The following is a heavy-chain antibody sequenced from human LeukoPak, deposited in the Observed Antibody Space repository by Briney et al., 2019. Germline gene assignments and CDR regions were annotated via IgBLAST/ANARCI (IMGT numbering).Heavy chain of an antibody. CDR2: INSDGSST. J-gene: IGHJ4*02. D-gene: IGHD3-22*01. CDR1: GLTFSSYW. V-gene: IGHV3-74*01. CDR3: ARGSTSGYYYFFRDY. Sequence: GGSLRLSCAASGLTFSSYWMHWVRHAPGKGLVWVSRINSDGSSTSYADSVKGRFTISRDNAKNTLYLQMNSLRAEDTAVYYCARGSTSGYYYFFRDYWGQGTLVAVSS.